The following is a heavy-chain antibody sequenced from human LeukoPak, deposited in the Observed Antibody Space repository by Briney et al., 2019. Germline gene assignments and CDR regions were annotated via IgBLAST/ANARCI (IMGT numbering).Heavy chain of an antibody. CDR3: ARGIQWLVFDY. CDR1: GFTFSNYN. J-gene: IGHJ4*02. V-gene: IGHV3-48*01. CDR2: ISYSSNTI. Sequence: GGSLRLSWAASGFTFSNYNMNWVRQAPGKGLEWVSHISYSSNTIYYADSVKGRFTISRDNSKNTLYLQMNSLRADDTAVYYCARGIQWLVFDYWGQGTLVTVSS. D-gene: IGHD6-19*01.